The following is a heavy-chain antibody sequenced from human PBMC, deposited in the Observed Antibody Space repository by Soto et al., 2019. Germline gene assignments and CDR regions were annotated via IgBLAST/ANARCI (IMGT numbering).Heavy chain of an antibody. D-gene: IGHD3-3*01. CDR2: IKSKTDGGTT. V-gene: IGHV3-15*01. J-gene: IGHJ3*02. Sequence: GGSLRLSCAASGFTFSNAWMSWVRQAPGKGLEWVGRIKSKTDGGTTDYAAPVKGRFTISRDDSKNTLYLQMNSLKTEDTAVYYCTTFTRAFGMPGAFDIWGQGTMVTVSS. CDR3: TTFTRAFGMPGAFDI. CDR1: GFTFSNAW.